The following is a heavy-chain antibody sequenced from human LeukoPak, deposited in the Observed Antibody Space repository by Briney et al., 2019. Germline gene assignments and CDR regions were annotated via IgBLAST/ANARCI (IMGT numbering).Heavy chain of an antibody. V-gene: IGHV1-8*01. CDR3: ARVMGSGSYSAAYYFDY. D-gene: IGHD3-22*01. CDR1: GYTFTSYD. Sequence: ASVKVSCKASGYTFTSYDINWVRQATGQGLEWMGWMNPYCGNTGYAQKFQGRVTMTRHTSISTDYMEFRRLRSDDTSVYYCARVMGSGSYSAAYYFDYWGQGTLVTVSS. J-gene: IGHJ4*02. CDR2: MNPYCGNT.